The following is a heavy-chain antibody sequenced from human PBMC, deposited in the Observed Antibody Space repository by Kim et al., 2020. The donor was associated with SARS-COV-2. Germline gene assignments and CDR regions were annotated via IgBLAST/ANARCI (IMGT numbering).Heavy chain of an antibody. Sequence: SETLSLTCTVSGGSISSYYWSWIRQPPGQGLEWIGYIYYSGSTNYNPSLKSRVTISVDTSKNQFSLRLSSVTAADTAVYYCSRVAGTAYYIDVWGKGTT. V-gene: IGHV4-59*01. CDR2: IYYSGST. CDR3: SRVAGTAYYIDV. J-gene: IGHJ6*03. CDR1: GGSISSYY. D-gene: IGHD6-19*01.